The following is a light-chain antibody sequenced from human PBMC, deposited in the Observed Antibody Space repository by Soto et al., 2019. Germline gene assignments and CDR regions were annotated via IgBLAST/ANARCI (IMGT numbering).Light chain of an antibody. J-gene: IGLJ1*01. CDR1: SSDVGGYNY. CDR2: EVS. CDR3: NSYAGRNTLYV. V-gene: IGLV2-8*01. Sequence: ALTQPPSASGSPGQAVTISCTGTSSDVGGYNYVSWYQQHPGKAPKLMIYEVSKRPSGVPDRFSGSKSGNTASLTVSGLQAEDEADYYCNSYAGRNTLYVFGTGTKVTVL.